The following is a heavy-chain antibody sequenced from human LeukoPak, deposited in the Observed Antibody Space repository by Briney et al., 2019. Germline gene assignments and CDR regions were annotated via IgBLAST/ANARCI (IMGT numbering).Heavy chain of an antibody. V-gene: IGHV4-59*01. Sequence: SETLSLTCNVSGGSISSYYWSWIRQPPGKGLEWIGNIYYSGSTNYNPSLKSRVTISVDTSKNQLSLKLSSVTAADTAVYYCARGCSSTSCFNNWFDPWGQGTLVTVSS. CDR1: GGSISSYY. CDR3: ARGCSSTSCFNNWFDP. CDR2: IYYSGST. D-gene: IGHD2-2*01. J-gene: IGHJ5*02.